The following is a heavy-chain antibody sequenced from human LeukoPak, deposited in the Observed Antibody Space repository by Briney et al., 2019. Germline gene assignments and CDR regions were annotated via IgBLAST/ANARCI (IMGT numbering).Heavy chain of an antibody. V-gene: IGHV1-2*02. D-gene: IGHD4-17*01. CDR1: GYSFTGHY. CDR3: ATHDYGDPLRTGGYYYYMDV. J-gene: IGHJ6*03. Sequence: ASVKVSCKASGYSFTGHYMHWVRQAPGQGLEWMGWINPKSGGTNYAQKFQGRVTMTRDTSISTAYMELSRLRSDDTAVYYCATHDYGDPLRTGGYYYYMDVWGKGTTVTVSS. CDR2: INPKSGGT.